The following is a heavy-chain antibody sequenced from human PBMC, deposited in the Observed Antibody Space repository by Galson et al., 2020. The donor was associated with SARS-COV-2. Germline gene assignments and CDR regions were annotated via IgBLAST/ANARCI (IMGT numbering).Heavy chain of an antibody. J-gene: IGHJ6*02. D-gene: IGHD3-3*01. Sequence: GGSLRPSCAASGFTLSNAWMSWVSQAPEKGLEWVGRIKSKTDGGTTDYAAPVKGRFTIARDDSKNTMYLQMNSLKTEGTAVYYCTTVNYESACYDFWSGYPPDYYYGMDVWGHGTTVTVSS. CDR1: GFTLSNAW. CDR3: TTVNYESACYDFWSGYPPDYYYGMDV. V-gene: IGHV3-15*01. CDR2: IKSKTDGGTT.